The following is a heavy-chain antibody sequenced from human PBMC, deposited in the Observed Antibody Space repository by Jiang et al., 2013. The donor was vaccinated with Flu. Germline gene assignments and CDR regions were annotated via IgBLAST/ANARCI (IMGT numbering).Heavy chain of an antibody. V-gene: IGHV1-46*01. D-gene: IGHD4-23*01. J-gene: IGHJ4*02. CDR1: TSYY. Sequence: TSYYMHWVRQAPGQGLEWMGIINPSGGSTSYAQKFQGRVTMTRDTSTSTVYMELSSLRSEDTAVYYCAIGGNSGKFDYWGQGTLVTVSS. CDR2: INPSGGST. CDR3: AIGGNSGKFDY.